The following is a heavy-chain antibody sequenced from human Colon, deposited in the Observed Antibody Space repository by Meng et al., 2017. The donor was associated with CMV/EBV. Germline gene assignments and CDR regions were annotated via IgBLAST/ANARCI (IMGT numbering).Heavy chain of an antibody. V-gene: IGHV3-20*04. CDR3: ARANDYSNFNYYYPMDV. CDR1: GFTFDDYG. J-gene: IGHJ6*02. D-gene: IGHD4-11*01. Sequence: GGSLRLSCVASGFTFDDYGMSWVRQSPGKGLQWVADINWNGASTGYADSVRGRFTISRDNDENSLYLQITSLRAEDAALYYCARANDYSNFNYYYPMDVWGQGTTVTVSS. CDR2: INWNGAST.